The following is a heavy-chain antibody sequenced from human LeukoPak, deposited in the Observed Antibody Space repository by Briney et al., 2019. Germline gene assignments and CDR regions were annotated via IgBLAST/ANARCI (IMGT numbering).Heavy chain of an antibody. J-gene: IGHJ4*02. CDR1: GFTFSTCA. V-gene: IGHV3-23*01. CDR2: ISGGGRST. CDR3: ARERYFDY. Sequence: PGGSLRLSCAASGFTFSTCAMSWVRQAPGKGLEWVSTISGGGRSTDYADPVKGHFTISRDNSKNTLYLQMNSLRAEDTAVYYCARERYFDYWGQGTLVTVSS.